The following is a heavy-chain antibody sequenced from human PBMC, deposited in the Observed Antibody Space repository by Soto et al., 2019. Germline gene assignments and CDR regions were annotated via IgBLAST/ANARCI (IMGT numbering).Heavy chain of an antibody. D-gene: IGHD6-13*01. CDR1: GGSISSGSYY. J-gene: IGHJ4*02. CDR3: ARHKDTSSRYLLPDF. V-gene: IGHV4-39*01. Sequence: PSETLSLTCTVSGGSISSGSYYWGWVRQPPGKWLEWIGSIYYSGNAYYNPSLKSRVAVSVDTPKNQFSLKVTSVTATDTAVYYCARHKDTSSRYLLPDFWGQGTLVTVSS. CDR2: IYYSGNA.